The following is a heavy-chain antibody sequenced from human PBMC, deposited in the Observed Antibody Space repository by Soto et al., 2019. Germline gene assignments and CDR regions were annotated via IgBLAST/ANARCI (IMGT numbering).Heavy chain of an antibody. CDR3: ARETYNWNYVFDY. CDR1: GFTFSDYY. V-gene: IGHV3-11*01. D-gene: IGHD1-7*01. J-gene: IGHJ4*02. Sequence: PGGSLRLSCAASGFTFSDYYMSWIRQAPGKGLEWVSYISSSGSTIYYADSVKGRFTISRDNAKNSLYLQMDSLRAEDTAVDYCARETYNWNYVFDYWGQGTLVTVSS. CDR2: ISSSGSTI.